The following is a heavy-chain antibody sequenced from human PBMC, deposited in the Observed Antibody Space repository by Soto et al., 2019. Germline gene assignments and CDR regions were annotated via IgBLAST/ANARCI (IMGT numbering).Heavy chain of an antibody. Sequence: PSQTLSLTCAISGDSVSSNSAAWNWIRQSPSRGLEWLGRTYYRSKWYNDYAVSVKSRITINPGTSKNQFSLQLNSVTPEDTAVYYCARDSDGVYSSSSGYYYGMDVWGQGTTVTVSS. J-gene: IGHJ6*02. V-gene: IGHV6-1*01. D-gene: IGHD6-6*01. CDR3: ARDSDGVYSSSSGYYYGMDV. CDR2: TYYRSKWYN. CDR1: GDSVSSNSAA.